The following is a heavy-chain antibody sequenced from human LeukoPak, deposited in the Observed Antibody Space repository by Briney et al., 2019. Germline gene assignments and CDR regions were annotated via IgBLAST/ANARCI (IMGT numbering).Heavy chain of an antibody. CDR2: ISWNSGSI. Sequence: GRSLRLSCAASGFTFDDYAMHWVRQAPGKGLEWVSGISWNSGSIGYADSVKGRFTISRGNAKNSLYPQMNSLRAEDTALYYCAKDEDVNSSRRGLWLSRFGSNNLFQHWGQGTLVTVSS. CDR3: AKDEDVNSSRRGLWLSRFGSNNLFQH. J-gene: IGHJ1*01. CDR1: GFTFDDYA. V-gene: IGHV3-9*01. D-gene: IGHD6-19*01.